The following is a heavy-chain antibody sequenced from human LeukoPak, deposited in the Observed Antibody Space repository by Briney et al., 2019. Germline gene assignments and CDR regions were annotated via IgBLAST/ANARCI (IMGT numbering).Heavy chain of an antibody. CDR2: ISYDGSNK. Sequence: GGSLRLSCAASGFTFNSYDMHWVRQAPGKGLEWVAVISYDGSNKYYADSVKGRFTISRDNSKNTLYLQMNSLRAEDTAMYYCARIGCTGNNCRPYAYYAMDVWGQGTTVTVSS. CDR1: GFTFNSYD. J-gene: IGHJ6*02. D-gene: IGHD1-20*01. V-gene: IGHV3-33*05. CDR3: ARIGCTGNNCRPYAYYAMDV.